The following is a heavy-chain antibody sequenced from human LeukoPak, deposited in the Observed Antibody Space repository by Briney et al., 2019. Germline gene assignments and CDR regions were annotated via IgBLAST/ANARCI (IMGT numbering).Heavy chain of an antibody. Sequence: GGSLRLSCAASGFTVSSNYMSWVRQAPGKGLEWVSVIYSGGSTYYADSVKGRFTISRDNSKNTVYLQMNSLRAEDTAVYYCARNYASGTYDFGYWGQGALVTVSS. CDR1: GFTVSSNY. CDR3: ARNYASGTYDFGY. J-gene: IGHJ4*02. CDR2: IYSGGST. D-gene: IGHD3-10*01. V-gene: IGHV3-53*05.